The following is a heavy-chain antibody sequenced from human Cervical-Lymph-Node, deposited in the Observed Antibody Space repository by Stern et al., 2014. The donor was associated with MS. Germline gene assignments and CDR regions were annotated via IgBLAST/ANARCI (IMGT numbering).Heavy chain of an antibody. CDR1: GFTFGRHS. V-gene: IGHV3-30-3*01. J-gene: IGHJ4*02. CDR3: ARPAAARYFDY. CDR2: ISYDGSSQ. D-gene: IGHD6-25*01. Sequence: VQLVESGGGVVQSGRSLRLSCATSGFTFGRHSMHWVRQAPGKGLEWVAIISYDGSSQHYADSVKGRFTISRSNSNNTLFLQMNSLRVEDPAIYYCARPAAARYFDYWGQGSQVTVSS.